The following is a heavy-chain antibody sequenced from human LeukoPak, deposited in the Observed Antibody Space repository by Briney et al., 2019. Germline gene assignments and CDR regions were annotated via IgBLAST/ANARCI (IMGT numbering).Heavy chain of an antibody. CDR3: ARDRPTEVGSYYDYVWGSPEPNYYYGMDV. CDR2: ISAYNGNT. Sequence: ASVKVSCKASGYTFTSYGISWVRQAPGQGLEWMGWISAYNGNTNYAQKHQGRVTMTTDTSTSTAYMELRSLRSDDTAVYYCARDRPTEVGSYYDYVWGSPEPNYYYGMDVWGQGTTVTVSS. J-gene: IGHJ6*02. D-gene: IGHD3-16*01. CDR1: GYTFTSYG. V-gene: IGHV1-18*01.